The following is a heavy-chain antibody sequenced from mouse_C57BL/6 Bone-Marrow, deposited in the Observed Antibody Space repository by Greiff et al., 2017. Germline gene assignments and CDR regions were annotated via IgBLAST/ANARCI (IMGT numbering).Heavy chain of an antibody. V-gene: IGHV1-54*01. J-gene: IGHJ3*01. D-gene: IGHD1-1*01. CDR2: VNPGSGGT. Sequence: VQLQQSGAELVRPGTSVKVSCKASGYAFTNYLIEWVKQRPGQGLEWIGVVNPGSGGTNSNEKFKGKATLTADKSSSPAYMQLSSLTSEDSAVYFCSRSVLRAYWGQGTLVTVSA. CDR3: SRSVLRAY. CDR1: GYAFTNYL.